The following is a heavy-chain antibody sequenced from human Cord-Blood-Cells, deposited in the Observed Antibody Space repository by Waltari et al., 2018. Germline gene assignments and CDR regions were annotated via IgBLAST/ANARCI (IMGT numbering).Heavy chain of an antibody. Sequence: QVQLVQSGAEVKKPGSSVKVSCKASGGTFSSYAINWVRQAPGQGLEWMGGIIPIFGTANYAQKFQGRVTITADESTSTAYMELSSLRSEDMAVYYCATNPPIYWYFDLWGRGTLVTVSS. V-gene: IGHV1-69*12. CDR1: GGTFSSYA. J-gene: IGHJ2*01. CDR3: ATNPPIYWYFDL. CDR2: IIPIFGTA.